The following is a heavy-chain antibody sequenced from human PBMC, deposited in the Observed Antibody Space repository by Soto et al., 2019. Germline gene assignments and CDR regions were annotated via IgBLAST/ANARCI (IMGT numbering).Heavy chain of an antibody. CDR3: ARGWSSSWPY. V-gene: IGHV4-59*01. CDR2: IYDSGST. CDR1: TGSISGYF. Sequence: PSETLSLTCIVSTGSISGYFWSWIRQPPGKGLEWIAFIYDSGSTNYNPSLKSRVSTSVDTSKNQFSLKLSSVTAADTAVYYCARGWSSSWPYWGQGTPVTAPQ. D-gene: IGHD6-13*01. J-gene: IGHJ4*02.